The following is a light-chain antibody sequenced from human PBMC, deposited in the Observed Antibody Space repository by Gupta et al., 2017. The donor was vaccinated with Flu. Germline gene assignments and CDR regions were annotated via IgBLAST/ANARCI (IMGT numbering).Light chain of an antibody. V-gene: IGLV6-57*03. CDR2: EDN. J-gene: IGLJ3*02. Sequence: FILTQPHSVSGSPGQTVPVPCTRSRGSIAANYVPWYQQRPGSAPTPVIYEDNQRPSGVPERCSGSIGSSNTASSPTIAGLKTEDEADYCCPSYDSTNPVVFGGGTKLTVL. CDR3: PSYDSTNPVV. CDR1: RGSIAANY.